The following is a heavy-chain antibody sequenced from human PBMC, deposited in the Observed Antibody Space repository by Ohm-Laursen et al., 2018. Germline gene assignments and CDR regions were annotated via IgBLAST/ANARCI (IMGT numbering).Heavy chain of an antibody. V-gene: IGHV3-33*01. CDR3: TRVRYLCPEI. D-gene: IGHD1-14*01. CDR1: GFTFSSYD. J-gene: IGHJ3*02. CDR2: IWYDGSNK. Sequence: SLRLSCAASGFTFSSYDMHWVRQAPGKGLEWVAVIWYDGSNKYYAGSVKGRFTISRDNAKNSLDLQMNNLRAEDTAVYYCTRVRYLCPEIWGQGTMVTVSS.